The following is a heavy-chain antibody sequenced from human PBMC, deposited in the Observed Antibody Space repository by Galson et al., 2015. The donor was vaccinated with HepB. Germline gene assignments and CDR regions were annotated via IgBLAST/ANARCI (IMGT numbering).Heavy chain of an antibody. D-gene: IGHD1-26*01. CDR1: GFTFSNYA. J-gene: IGHJ4*02. V-gene: IGHV3-23*01. Sequence: SLRLSCAASGFTFSNYAMSWVRQAPGKGLEWVSSISGSGSLTYSSDSVKGRFTISRDNSENTLYLQMNILRAEDTAVYYCAKGPGSYSPYYFYSWCQGTLVTVAS. CDR3: AKGPGSYSPYYFYS. CDR2: ISGSGSLT.